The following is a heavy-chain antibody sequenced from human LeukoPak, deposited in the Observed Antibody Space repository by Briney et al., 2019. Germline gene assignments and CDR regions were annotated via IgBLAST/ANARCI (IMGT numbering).Heavy chain of an antibody. V-gene: IGHV1-46*01. CDR2: INPRGGST. CDR1: GYTFTTYY. J-gene: IGHJ6*02. Sequence: ASVKVSCKASGYTFTTYYMHWVRQAPGQGLEWMGIINPRGGSTSYAQKFQGRVTMTRDTSTSTVYMELSSLRYEDTAVYYCARELGYCSGASCYFKYYGMDVWGQGTTVTVFS. D-gene: IGHD2-15*01. CDR3: ARELGYCSGASCYFKYYGMDV.